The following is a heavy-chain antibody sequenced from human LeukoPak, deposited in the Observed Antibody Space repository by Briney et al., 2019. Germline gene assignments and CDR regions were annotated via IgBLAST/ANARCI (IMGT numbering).Heavy chain of an antibody. J-gene: IGHJ4*02. V-gene: IGHV1-46*01. CDR1: GYTFTSYY. Sequence: ASVKVSCKASGYTFTSYYMHWVRQAPGQGLEWMGIINPSGGSTSYAQKFQGRVTTTRDTSTSTVYMELSSLRSEDTAVYYCARVSCSGGSCYSGRYFDYWGQGTLVTVSS. D-gene: IGHD2-15*01. CDR3: ARVSCSGGSCYSGRYFDY. CDR2: INPSGGST.